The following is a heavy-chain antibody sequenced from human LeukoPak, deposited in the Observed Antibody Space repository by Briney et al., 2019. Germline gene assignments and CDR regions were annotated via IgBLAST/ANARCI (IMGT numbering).Heavy chain of an antibody. V-gene: IGHV3-21*01. J-gene: IGHJ4*02. CDR3: ARDLYRRYYYDSSGPRPAH. CDR1: GFTFSSYS. CDR2: ISSSSNYI. Sequence: NPGGSLRLSCAASGFTFSSYSMNWVRQAPGKGLEWVSSISSSSNYIYYADSVKGRFTISRDNAKNSLYLQMNSLRAEDTAVYYCARDLYRRYYYDSSGPRPAHWGQGTLVTVSS. D-gene: IGHD3-22*01.